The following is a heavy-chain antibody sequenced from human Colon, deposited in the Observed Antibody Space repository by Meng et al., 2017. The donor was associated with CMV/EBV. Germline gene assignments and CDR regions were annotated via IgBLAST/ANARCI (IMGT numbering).Heavy chain of an antibody. Sequence: GESLKISCAVSGFTVTTSWMHWVRQAPGKGLDWVARINGNGISVSYADSVKGRFTISRDNAKSVVYLEMNSLTAEDTALYYCARETVTTSAYDFWGRGTLVTVSS. CDR1: GFTVTTSW. D-gene: IGHD6-25*01. V-gene: IGHV3-74*01. CDR3: ARETVTTSAYDF. J-gene: IGHJ4*02. CDR2: INGNGISV.